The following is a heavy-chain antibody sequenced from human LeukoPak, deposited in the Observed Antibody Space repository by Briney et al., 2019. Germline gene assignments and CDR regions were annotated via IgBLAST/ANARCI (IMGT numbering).Heavy chain of an antibody. J-gene: IGHJ3*02. CDR1: GYTFTDYY. V-gene: IGHV1-2*06. CDR2: INPNSGGT. Sequence: ASVKVSCKASGYTFTDYYMHWVRQAPGQGLEWMGRINPNSGGTDYAQNFQGRVTMTRVTSISAAYLELWRLRSEDTAVYYCARAPYYDFWSGYSDAFDIWGQGTMVTVSS. CDR3: ARAPYYDFWSGYSDAFDI. D-gene: IGHD3-3*01.